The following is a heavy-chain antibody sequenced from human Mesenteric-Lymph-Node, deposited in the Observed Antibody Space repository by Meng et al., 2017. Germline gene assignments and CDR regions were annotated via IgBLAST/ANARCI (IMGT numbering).Heavy chain of an antibody. J-gene: IGHJ4*02. V-gene: IGHV3-7*01. CDR2: IKHDVSDT. Sequence: GESLKISCAASGFTFSRSAMHWVRQAPGKGLEWVALIKHDVSDTHHVDSVKGRFTISRDNAKNSLYLQMNSLRVEDTAVYYCARSREARCSGGTCYTGDYWGQGTLVTVSS. D-gene: IGHD2-15*01. CDR1: GFTFSRSA. CDR3: ARSREARCSGGTCYTGDY.